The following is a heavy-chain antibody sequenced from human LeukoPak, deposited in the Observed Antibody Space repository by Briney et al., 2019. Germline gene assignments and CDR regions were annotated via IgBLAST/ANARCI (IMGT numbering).Heavy chain of an antibody. CDR2: IYYSGST. CDR1: GGSISSSSYY. D-gene: IGHD2-2*01. J-gene: IGHJ5*02. V-gene: IGHV4-39*01. Sequence: SETLSLTCTVSGGSISSSSYYWGWIRQPPGKGLEWIGSIYYSGSTYYNPSLKSRVTIFVDTSKNQFSLKLSSVTAADTAVYYCARQEIVVVPAGILDWFDPWGQGTLVTVSS. CDR3: ARQEIVVVPAGILDWFDP.